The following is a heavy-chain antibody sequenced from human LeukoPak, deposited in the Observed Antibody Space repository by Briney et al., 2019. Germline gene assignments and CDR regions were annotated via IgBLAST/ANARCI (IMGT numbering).Heavy chain of an antibody. CDR3: ARDKAVTTELTQYFHH. J-gene: IGHJ1*01. V-gene: IGHV1-18*01. CDR1: GYTFTNYG. CDR2: ISGYNGYT. Sequence: ASVKVSCKASGYTFTNYGVSWVRQAPGQGLEWMGWISGYNGYTNYAQKFQSRVTMTTDTSTSTAYMELRSLTSDDTAVYYCARDKAVTTELTQYFHHWGQGTLVTVSS. D-gene: IGHD4-11*01.